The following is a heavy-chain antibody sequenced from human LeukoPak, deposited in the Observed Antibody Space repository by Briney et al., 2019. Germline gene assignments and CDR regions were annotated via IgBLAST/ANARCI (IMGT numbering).Heavy chain of an antibody. CDR1: GFTFSSYG. CDR3: ASLYSDSSYSYGMDV. V-gene: IGHV3-30*02. CDR2: IRYDGSNK. J-gene: IGHJ6*02. D-gene: IGHD4-11*01. Sequence: GGSLRLSCAASGFTFSSYGMHWVRQAPGKGLEWVAFIRYDGSNKYYADSVKGRFTISRDNSKNTVYLQMNSLRAEDTAVYYCASLYSDSSYSYGMDVWGQGTTVTVSS.